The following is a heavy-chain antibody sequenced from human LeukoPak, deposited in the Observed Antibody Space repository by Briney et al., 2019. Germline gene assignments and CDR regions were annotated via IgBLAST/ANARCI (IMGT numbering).Heavy chain of an antibody. CDR1: GGYISTYY. CDR3: ARERGDIRYPEQYYMDV. CDR2: ICYSGST. D-gene: IGHD3-9*01. V-gene: IGHV4-59*12. Sequence: SETLSLTCTVSGGYISTYYWSWIRQPPGKGLEWIGYICYSGSTYYNPSLKSRVTISVDTSKNQFSLKLSSVTAADTAVYYCARERGDIRYPEQYYMDVWGKGTTVTVSS. J-gene: IGHJ6*03.